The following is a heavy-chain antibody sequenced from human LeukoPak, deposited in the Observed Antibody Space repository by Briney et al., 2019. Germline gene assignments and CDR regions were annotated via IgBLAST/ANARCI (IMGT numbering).Heavy chain of an antibody. CDR3: ARLITTAAPEQYFQR. D-gene: IGHD3-10*01. Sequence: PSETPSLTCSVSGGSISGSPYYWGWLRQPPGRGLEWIATIHYSGTTSYNPSLNSRVPISVDTSKNEFSLTLTSVTAADTAVYYCARLITTAAPEQYFQRWGQGSLVTVSS. CDR2: IHYSGTT. J-gene: IGHJ1*01. CDR1: GGSISGSPYY. V-gene: IGHV4-39*01.